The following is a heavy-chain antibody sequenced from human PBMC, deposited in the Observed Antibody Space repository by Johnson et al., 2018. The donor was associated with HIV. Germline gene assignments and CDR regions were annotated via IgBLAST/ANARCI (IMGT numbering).Heavy chain of an antibody. CDR1: GFTFDDYG. CDR2: IYSGGSS. V-gene: IGHV3-53*01. Sequence: VQLVESGGGLIQPGGSLRLSCAASGFTFDDYGMSWVRQAPGKGLEWVSLIYSGGSSYYADSVKGRFTISRDNSKNTLYLHMNSLRVEDTAVYYCAKGADYADYEGAFDIWGQGTMVTVSS. CDR3: AKGADYADYEGAFDI. J-gene: IGHJ3*02. D-gene: IGHD4-17*01.